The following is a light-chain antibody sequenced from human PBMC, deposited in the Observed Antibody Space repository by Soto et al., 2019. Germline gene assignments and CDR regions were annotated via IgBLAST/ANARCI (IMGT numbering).Light chain of an antibody. CDR3: QQYGGSSWT. CDR1: QSISISY. Sequence: EIVLSQCPGTLSLSPGESATLSCRASQSISISYLAWYQQQPGQAPRLLIYSTSIRATGIPDRFSGSGSGTDFTLTISKLEPGDFAVYYCQQYGGSSWTFGQGTKVDIK. J-gene: IGKJ1*01. V-gene: IGKV3-20*01. CDR2: STS.